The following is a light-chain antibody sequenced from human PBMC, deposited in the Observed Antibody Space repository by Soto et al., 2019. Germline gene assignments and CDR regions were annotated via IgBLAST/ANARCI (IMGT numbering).Light chain of an antibody. CDR2: GAS. Sequence: EIVLTQSPGTLSLSPGERATLSCRASQSVSSSYFAWYQQKPGQAPRLIIYGASSRATGIPDRFSGSGSGTDFTLNISRLEPEDFVVYYCQQYGNSPPHTFGQGTKLEIK. CDR1: QSVSSSY. V-gene: IGKV3-20*01. CDR3: QQYGNSPPHT. J-gene: IGKJ2*01.